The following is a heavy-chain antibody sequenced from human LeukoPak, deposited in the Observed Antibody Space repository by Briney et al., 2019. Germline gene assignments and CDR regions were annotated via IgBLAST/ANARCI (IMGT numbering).Heavy chain of an antibody. J-gene: IGHJ4*02. CDR1: GGSFSGYY. V-gene: IGHV4-34*01. CDR2: INHSGST. Sequence: PSETLSLTCAVYGGSFSGYYWSWIRQPPGKGLEWIGEINHSGSTNYNPSLKSRVTISVDTSKNQFSLKLSSVTAADTAVYYCARTTHGDPYYYDSSGYDATVFDYWGQGTLVTVSS. D-gene: IGHD3-22*01. CDR3: ARTTHGDPYYYDSSGYDATVFDY.